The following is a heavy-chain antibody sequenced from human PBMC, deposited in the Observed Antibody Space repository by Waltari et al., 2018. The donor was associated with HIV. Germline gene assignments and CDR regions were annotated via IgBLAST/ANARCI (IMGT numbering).Heavy chain of an antibody. CDR1: RYTFTTYV. CDR3: ARGAAGYYYYVMDV. D-gene: IGHD6-13*01. Sequence: VQLVQSGAEVKKPGASVKVSCKSSRYTFTTYVISWVRQAPGQGLEWMGWISVYNGHTNYAQKLQGRVTMTTDTSTSTAYMELRSLRSDDTAVYYCARGAAGYYYYVMDVWGQGTTVTVSS. J-gene: IGHJ6*02. CDR2: ISVYNGHT. V-gene: IGHV1-18*01.